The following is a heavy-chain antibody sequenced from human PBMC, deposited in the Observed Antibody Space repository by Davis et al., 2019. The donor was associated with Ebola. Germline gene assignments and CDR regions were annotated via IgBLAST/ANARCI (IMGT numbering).Heavy chain of an antibody. D-gene: IGHD1-26*01. V-gene: IGHV3-33*01. J-gene: IGHJ5*02. CDR2: IWSDGSSQ. CDR1: GFTFNNYV. CDR3: VRVYSGSYDP. Sequence: GESLKISCTTSGFTFNNYVMHWVRQAPGKGLEWVAVIWSDGSSQHYADSVKGRFTISRDNSKNTLYLQMNSLRAEDTAVYYCVRVYSGSYDPWGQGTLVTVSS.